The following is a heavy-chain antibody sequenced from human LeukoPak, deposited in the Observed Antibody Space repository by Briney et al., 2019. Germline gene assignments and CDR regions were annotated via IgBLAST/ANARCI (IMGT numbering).Heavy chain of an antibody. Sequence: RSGGSLRLSCAASGFTFSSYAMSWVRQAPGKGLEWVSTISGTGSSTYYADSAKGRFTISRDNSKDTLFLQLNSLTAADTAMYFCAKASVAIPQYCNSWGQGTLVTVSS. J-gene: IGHJ5*02. V-gene: IGHV3-23*01. CDR2: ISGTGSST. CDR3: AKASVAIPQYCNS. D-gene: IGHD2-2*02. CDR1: GFTFSSYA.